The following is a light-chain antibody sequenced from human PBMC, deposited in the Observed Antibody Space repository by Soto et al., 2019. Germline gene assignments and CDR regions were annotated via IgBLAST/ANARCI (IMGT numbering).Light chain of an antibody. CDR3: QHYAIWPPGLI. V-gene: IGKV3-15*01. Sequence: VMTRSPATLSVSPGERATLSCRASQSVDGNLAWYQHKPGQGPRLLIYHTSTRATGIPARFSGSGSGTEFTLTISSLQSEDFAVYYCQHYAIWPPGLIFGGGTKVEIK. J-gene: IGKJ4*01. CDR1: QSVDGN. CDR2: HTS.